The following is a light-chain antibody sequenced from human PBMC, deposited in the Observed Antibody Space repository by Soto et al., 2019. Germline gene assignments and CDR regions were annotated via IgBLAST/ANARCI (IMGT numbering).Light chain of an antibody. CDR3: SSYTSSSTVV. CDR1: SSDVGGYNY. CDR2: DVS. Sequence: QSALTQPASVSGSPGQSITISCTGTSSDVGGYNYVSWYQQHPGKGHKLMIYDVSNRPSGVSNRFSGSKSGNTASLTISGLQAEDEADYYCSSYTSSSTVVFGGGTKLTVL. J-gene: IGLJ2*01. V-gene: IGLV2-14*01.